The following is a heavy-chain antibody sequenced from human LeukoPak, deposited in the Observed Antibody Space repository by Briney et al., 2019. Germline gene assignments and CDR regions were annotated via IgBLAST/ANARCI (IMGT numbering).Heavy chain of an antibody. D-gene: IGHD3-3*01. CDR1: GGSISSSSYY. J-gene: IGHJ4*02. V-gene: IGHV4-39*07. Sequence: PSETLSLTCTVSGGSISSSSYYWGWIRQPPGKGLEWIGNIYYSGSTDYTPSLKSRVTISVDTSKNQFSLKLSSVTAADTAVYYCAKLNNYDLMIDYWGQGTLVTVSS. CDR3: AKLNNYDLMIDY. CDR2: IYYSGST.